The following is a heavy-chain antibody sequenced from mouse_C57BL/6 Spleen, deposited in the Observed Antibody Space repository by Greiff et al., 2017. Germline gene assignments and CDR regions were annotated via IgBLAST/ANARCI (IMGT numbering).Heavy chain of an antibody. CDR3: ARDPYYFDV. CDR1: GYTFTDYY. Sequence: VQLQQSGPVLVKPGASVKMSCKASGYTFTDYYMNWVKQSHGKSLEWIGVINPCNGGTSYNQKFKGKATLTVDKSSSTAYMELNSLTSEDSAVYYCARDPYYFDVWGTGTTVTVSS. J-gene: IGHJ1*03. V-gene: IGHV1-19*01. CDR2: INPCNGGT. D-gene: IGHD2-10*01.